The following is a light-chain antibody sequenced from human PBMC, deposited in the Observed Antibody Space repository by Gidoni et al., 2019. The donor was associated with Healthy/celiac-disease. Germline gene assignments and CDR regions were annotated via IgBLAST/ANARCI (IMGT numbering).Light chain of an antibody. Sequence: DIVLTPSPLSLPVTPGEPPSISCRSSHSLLHSNGYNYLDWYLRKPGQSPQLLIYLGSNRASGVPDRFSGSGSGTDVTLKISRVEAEDVGVYYCMQALQTPRTFGQGTKVEIK. CDR1: HSLLHSNGYNY. CDR2: LGS. V-gene: IGKV2-28*01. J-gene: IGKJ1*01. CDR3: MQALQTPRT.